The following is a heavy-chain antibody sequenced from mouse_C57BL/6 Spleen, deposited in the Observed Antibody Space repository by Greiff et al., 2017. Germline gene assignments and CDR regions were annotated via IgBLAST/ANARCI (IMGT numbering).Heavy chain of an antibody. Sequence: QVQLQQPGAELVRPGSSVKLSCKASGYTFTSYWMHWVKQRPIQGLEWIGNIDPSDSDTHYNQKFKDKATLTVDKSSSTAYMQLSSLTSEDSAVYYWARSGTGFFAYWGQGTLVTVSA. CDR1: GYTFTSYW. J-gene: IGHJ3*01. CDR3: ARSGTGFFAY. V-gene: IGHV1-52*01. CDR2: IDPSDSDT. D-gene: IGHD4-1*01.